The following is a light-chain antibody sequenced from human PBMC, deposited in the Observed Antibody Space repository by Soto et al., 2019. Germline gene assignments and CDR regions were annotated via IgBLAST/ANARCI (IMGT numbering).Light chain of an antibody. CDR3: SSYTTSSTSVV. Sequence: QSALTQPPSVSGSPGQSVTISCTGTSSDVGSYNRVSWYQQPPGTAPKLMIYDVSNRPSGVPDRFSGSKSGNTASLTISGLQAEDEADYYCSSYTTSSTSVVFGGGTKLTVL. V-gene: IGLV2-18*02. CDR2: DVS. CDR1: SSDVGSYNR. J-gene: IGLJ2*01.